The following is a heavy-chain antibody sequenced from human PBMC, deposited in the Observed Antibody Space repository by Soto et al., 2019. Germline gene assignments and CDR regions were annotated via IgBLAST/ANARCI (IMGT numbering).Heavy chain of an antibody. CDR1: GFTFSSYA. CDR3: AKGSQGAYGSGSYYYPYYFDY. V-gene: IGHV3-23*01. D-gene: IGHD3-10*01. CDR2: ISGSGGST. Sequence: GGSLRLSCAASGFTFSSYAMSWVRQAPGKGLEWVSAISGSGGSTYYADSVKGRFTISRDNSKNTLYLQMNSLRAEDTAVYYCAKGSQGAYGSGSYYYPYYFDYWGQGTLVTVSS. J-gene: IGHJ4*02.